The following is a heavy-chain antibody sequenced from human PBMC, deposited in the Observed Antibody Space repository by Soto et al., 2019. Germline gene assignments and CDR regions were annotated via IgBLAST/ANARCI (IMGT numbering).Heavy chain of an antibody. D-gene: IGHD3-16*01. CDR1: GGSFSGYY. J-gene: IGHJ4*02. CDR3: ARGRWGGAAN. Sequence: QVQLQQWGTKLSKPSETLSLTCAVYGGSFSGYYWSWIRQPPGKGLEWIGEIDHSGGTNYNPSLECRVTLSVDTSNSQFSLKLSSVTAADPARYYCARGRWGGAANWGQGTLVIVSS. CDR2: IDHSGGT. V-gene: IGHV4-34*01.